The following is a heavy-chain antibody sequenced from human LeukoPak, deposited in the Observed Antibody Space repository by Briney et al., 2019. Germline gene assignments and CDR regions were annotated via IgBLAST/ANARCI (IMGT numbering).Heavy chain of an antibody. CDR1: GFTFSSCG. CDR3: AKRPSDYGDYVSYFDY. J-gene: IGHJ4*02. D-gene: IGHD4-17*01. V-gene: IGHV3-30*18. CDR2: ISDDGRRK. Sequence: PGGSLRLSCAASGFTFSSCGMHWVRQAPGKGLERVGVISDDGRRKDYADSVKGRFTISRDNSKDNLYLQMNSLRAEDTAVYCCAKRPSDYGDYVSYFDYWGQGTLVSVSS.